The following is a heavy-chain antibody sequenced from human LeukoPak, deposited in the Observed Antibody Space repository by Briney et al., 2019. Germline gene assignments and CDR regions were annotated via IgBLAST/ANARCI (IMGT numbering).Heavy chain of an antibody. V-gene: IGHV3-23*01. D-gene: IGHD3-22*01. CDR2: ISGSGGNT. J-gene: IGHJ4*02. CDR3: AKDSFLGWNYYDSSGYLSGY. Sequence: GGSLRLSCAASGFTFSSYAMTWVRQAPGKGLEWVSVISGSGGNTYYADPVKGRFTIFRDNSKNTLYLQMNSLRAEDTAVYYCAKDSFLGWNYYDSSGYLSGYWGQGTLVTVSS. CDR1: GFTFSSYA.